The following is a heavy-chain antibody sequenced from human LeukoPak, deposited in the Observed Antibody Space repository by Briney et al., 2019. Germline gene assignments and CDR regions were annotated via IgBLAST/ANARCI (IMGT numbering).Heavy chain of an antibody. Sequence: PGGSLRLSCAASGFTVSSNYMSWVRQAPGKGLEWVSVIYSGGSTYYSDSVKGRFTISRDNSKNTLYLQMNSLRAEDTAVYYCAGEGVAWNDAFDIWGQGTMVTVSS. D-gene: IGHD5-12*01. V-gene: IGHV3-66*02. CDR1: GFTVSSNY. J-gene: IGHJ3*02. CDR3: AGEGVAWNDAFDI. CDR2: IYSGGST.